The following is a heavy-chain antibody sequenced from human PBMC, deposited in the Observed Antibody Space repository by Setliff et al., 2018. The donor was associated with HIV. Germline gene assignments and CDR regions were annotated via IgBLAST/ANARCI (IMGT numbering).Heavy chain of an antibody. Sequence: ASVKVSCKASGYTFSSYGISWVRQAPGQGLEWMGGISVYNANTNYAQKFQGRVTITADESTSTAYMELSSLRSDDTAMYFCARGRAPAYSSGWHSPPYSWGQGTLVTVSS. CDR2: ISVYNANT. J-gene: IGHJ5*02. D-gene: IGHD6-19*01. CDR1: GYTFSSYG. CDR3: ARGRAPAYSSGWHSPPYS. V-gene: IGHV1-18*01.